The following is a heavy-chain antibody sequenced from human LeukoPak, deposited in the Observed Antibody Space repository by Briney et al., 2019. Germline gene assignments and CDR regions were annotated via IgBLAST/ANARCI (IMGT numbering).Heavy chain of an antibody. V-gene: IGHV3-74*01. CDR1: GRSFRSYW. Sequence: GGPLRLSCAASGRSFRSYWMHWVRQAPGKGLVWVSRINSAWSSIIYAVCVKGRFTISRDNAKNTLYRKMSSLRAEDTAVYYCARENPYYYDTNGYHNWFDPWGQGTLVTVSS. CDR3: ARENPYYYDTNGYHNWFDP. D-gene: IGHD3-22*01. CDR2: INSAWSSI. J-gene: IGHJ5*02.